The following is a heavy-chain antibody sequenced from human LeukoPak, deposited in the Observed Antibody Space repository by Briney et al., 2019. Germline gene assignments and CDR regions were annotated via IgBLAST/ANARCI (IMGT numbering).Heavy chain of an antibody. CDR2: ISYDGSNR. CDR1: GFTFSSYG. V-gene: IGHV3-30-3*01. CDR3: ARARGSYYGSTSCYFDH. D-gene: IGHD2-2*01. Sequence: GGSLRLSCAASGFTFSSYGMHWVRQAPGKGLEWVAFISYDGSNRYYADSVKGRFTISRDNSKNTLFLQMDSLRAEDTALYYCARARGSYYGSTSCYFDHWGQGTLVTVSS. J-gene: IGHJ4*02.